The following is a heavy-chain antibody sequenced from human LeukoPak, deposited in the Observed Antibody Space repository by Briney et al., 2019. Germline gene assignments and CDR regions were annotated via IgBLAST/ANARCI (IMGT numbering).Heavy chain of an antibody. D-gene: IGHD6-19*01. CDR3: ARDKKGSGWYLYYFDY. CDR1: GFTFSTYE. J-gene: IGHJ4*02. Sequence: PGGSLRLSCAASGFTFSTYEMNWVRQAPGKGLEWVAIISYDGSNEYYADSVKGRFTISRDNSKNTLYLQMNSLRSEDTAVYYCARDKKGSGWYLYYFDYWGQGTLVTVSS. V-gene: IGHV3-30*04. CDR2: ISYDGSNE.